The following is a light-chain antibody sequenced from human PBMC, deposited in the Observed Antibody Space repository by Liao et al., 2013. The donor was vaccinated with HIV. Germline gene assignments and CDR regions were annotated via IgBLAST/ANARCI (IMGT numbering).Light chain of an antibody. CDR1: DFGTKR. J-gene: IGLJ2*01. V-gene: IGLV3-25*03. CDR2: KDS. Sequence: SYVLTQPPSVSVAPGKTARITCGGDDFGTKRVHWYQQKPGQAPVLVIYKDSERPSGIPERFSGSSSGTTVTLTISGVQAEDEADYYCQSTDSSGVVFGGGTKLTVL. CDR3: QSTDSSGVV.